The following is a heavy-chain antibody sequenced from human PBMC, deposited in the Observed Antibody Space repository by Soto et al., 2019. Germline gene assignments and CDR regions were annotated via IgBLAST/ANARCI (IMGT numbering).Heavy chain of an antibody. Sequence: LRLSCAASGFMFSNYTMNWVRQAPGKGLEWVSCISGGSTYKYYADSVKGRLTISRDNAKNSLYLQMNSLRTEDTAVYYCARGNYFGSGTYYDYWGQGTLVTSPQ. V-gene: IGHV3-21*01. CDR2: ISGGSTYK. CDR3: ARGNYFGSGTYYDY. J-gene: IGHJ4*02. CDR1: GFMFSNYT. D-gene: IGHD3-10*01.